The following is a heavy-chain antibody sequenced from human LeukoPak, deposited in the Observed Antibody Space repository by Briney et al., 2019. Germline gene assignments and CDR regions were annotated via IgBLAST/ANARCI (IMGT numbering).Heavy chain of an antibody. Sequence: GGSLRLSCAASGFTFSSYSMNWVRQAPGKGLEWVSSISSSSSYIYYADSVKGRFTISRDNAKNSLYLQMNSLRAEDTAVYYCAGSRDGYNYRGDYWGQGTLVAVSS. J-gene: IGHJ4*02. CDR2: ISSSSSYI. D-gene: IGHD5-24*01. CDR3: AGSRDGYNYRGDY. CDR1: GFTFSSYS. V-gene: IGHV3-21*01.